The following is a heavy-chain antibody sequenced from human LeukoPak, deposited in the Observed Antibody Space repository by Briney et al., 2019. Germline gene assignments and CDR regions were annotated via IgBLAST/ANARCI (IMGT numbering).Heavy chain of an antibody. CDR1: GGSISNSDYS. J-gene: IGHJ4*02. D-gene: IGHD5-18*01. V-gene: IGHV4-39*07. Sequence: SETLSLTCTVSGGSISNSDYSWGWIRQPPWKGLECIGTIYYSGSTYYKSSLKSRVTISVDTSKNQFSLKLSSVTAADTAVYYCARVADGKGYPFDYWGQGTLVTVSS. CDR3: ARVADGKGYPFDY. CDR2: IYYSGST.